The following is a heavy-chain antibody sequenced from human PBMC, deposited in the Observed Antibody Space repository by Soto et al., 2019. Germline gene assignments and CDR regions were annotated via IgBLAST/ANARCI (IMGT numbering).Heavy chain of an antibody. CDR1: GDSVSSNSAA. CDR3: VGQSAAGALHF. CDR2: TYYRSKWYN. V-gene: IGHV6-1*01. J-gene: IGHJ4*01. D-gene: IGHD6-19*01. Sequence: SQTISLTCAISGDSVSSNSAAWSWIRQSPSRGLEWLGRTYYRSKWYNGYAVSVKSRITINPDTSKNQFSLQLKSVTPEDTAVYYCVGQSAAGALHFSGQGIPVTGSS.